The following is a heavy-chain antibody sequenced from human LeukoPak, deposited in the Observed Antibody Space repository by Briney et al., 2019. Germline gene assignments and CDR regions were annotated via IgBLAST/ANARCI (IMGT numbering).Heavy chain of an antibody. V-gene: IGHV3-15*01. D-gene: IGHD4-23*01. J-gene: IGHJ4*02. CDR2: IKSKTDGGTT. CDR3: ARRAGGYSHPYDY. CDR1: GFTFSNAW. Sequence: GGSLRLSCAASGFTFSNAWMSWVRQAPGKGLEWVGRIKSKTDGGTTDYAAPVKGRFTISRDDSKNTLYLQMNSLKTEDTAVYYCARRAGGYSHPYDYWGQGTLVTVSS.